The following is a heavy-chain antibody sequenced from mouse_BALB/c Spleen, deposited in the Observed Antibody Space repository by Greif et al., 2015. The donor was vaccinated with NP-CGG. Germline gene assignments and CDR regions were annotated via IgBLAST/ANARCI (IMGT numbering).Heavy chain of an antibody. CDR3: ARSDGNYGY. J-gene: IGHJ2*01. CDR2: INPSNGRT. D-gene: IGHD2-1*01. CDR1: GYTFTSYW. V-gene: IGHV1S81*02. Sequence: QVQLQQPGAELVKPGASVKLSCKASGYTFTSYWMHWVKQRPGQGLEWIGEINPSNGRTNYNEKFKSKATLTVDKSSSTAYMQLSSLTSEDSAAYYCARSDGNYGYWGQGTTLTVSS.